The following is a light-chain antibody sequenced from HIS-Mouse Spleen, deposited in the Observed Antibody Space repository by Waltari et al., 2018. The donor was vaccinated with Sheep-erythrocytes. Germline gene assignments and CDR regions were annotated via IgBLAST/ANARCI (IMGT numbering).Light chain of an antibody. J-gene: IGKJ4*01. Sequence: EIVMTQSPLSLPVTPGEPASISFRSSQSLLHSNGYNYLDWYLQKPGQSPQLLIYLGSTRASGVPDRFSGSGSGTDFTLKISRVEAEDVGVYYCMQALQTPLTFGGGTKVEIK. V-gene: IGKV2-28*01. CDR3: MQALQTPLT. CDR1: QSLLHSNGYNY. CDR2: LGS.